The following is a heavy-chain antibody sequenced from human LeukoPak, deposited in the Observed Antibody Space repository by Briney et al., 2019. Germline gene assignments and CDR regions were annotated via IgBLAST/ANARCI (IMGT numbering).Heavy chain of an antibody. V-gene: IGHV4-61*01. CDR2: IYYSGST. CDR1: GGSVSSGSYY. CDR3: ARDSGISGRTDY. Sequence: PSETLSLTCTVSGGSVSSGSYYWSWIRQPPGKGLEWIGYIYYSGSTNYNPSLKSRVTISVDTSKNQFSLKLSSVTAADTAVYYCARDSGISGRTDYWGQGTLVTVSS. J-gene: IGHJ4*02. D-gene: IGHD3-10*01.